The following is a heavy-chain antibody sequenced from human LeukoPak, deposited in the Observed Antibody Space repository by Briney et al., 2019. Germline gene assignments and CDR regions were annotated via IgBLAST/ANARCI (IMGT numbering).Heavy chain of an antibody. CDR1: GGTFSSYA. D-gene: IGHD6-13*01. Sequence: SVKVSCKSSGGTFSSYAISWVRQAPGQGLEWMGGIIPIFGTANSAQKFHGRVTITADEATSTAYMELSSLRSEDTAVYYCARVRQAYRSSWSHAESFQPWGQGTLVTVSS. J-gene: IGHJ1*01. CDR2: IIPIFGTA. CDR3: ARVRQAYRSSWSHAESFQP. V-gene: IGHV1-69*13.